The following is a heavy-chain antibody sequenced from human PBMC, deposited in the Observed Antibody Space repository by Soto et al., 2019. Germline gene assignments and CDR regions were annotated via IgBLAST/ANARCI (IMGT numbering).Heavy chain of an antibody. Sequence: SGPTLVNPTQTLTLTCTFSGFSLSTSGVGVGWIRQPPGKALEWLALIYWDDDKRYSPSLKSRLTITKDTSKNQVVLTMTNMDPVDTATYYCAHRREWDYERGPSFLSWGQGTLVTVSS. CDR3: AHRREWDYERGPSFLS. CDR1: GFSLSTSGVG. V-gene: IGHV2-5*02. J-gene: IGHJ5*02. CDR2: IYWDDDK. D-gene: IGHD4-17*01.